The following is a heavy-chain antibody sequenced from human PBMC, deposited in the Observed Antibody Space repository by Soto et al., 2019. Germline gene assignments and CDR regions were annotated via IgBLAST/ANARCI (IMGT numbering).Heavy chain of an antibody. J-gene: IGHJ4*02. CDR3: AKDQGSSWYEIDY. Sequence: GGSLRLSCAASGFTFSSYVMHWVRQAPGKGLEWVAAISYDGSNKYYADSVKGRFTISRDNSKNTLYLQMNSLRAEDTAVYYCAKDQGSSWYEIDYWGQGTLVTVSS. D-gene: IGHD6-13*01. V-gene: IGHV3-30*18. CDR2: ISYDGSNK. CDR1: GFTFSSYV.